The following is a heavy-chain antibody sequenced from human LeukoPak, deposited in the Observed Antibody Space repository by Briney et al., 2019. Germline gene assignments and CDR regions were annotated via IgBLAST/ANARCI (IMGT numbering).Heavy chain of an antibody. D-gene: IGHD3-10*01. CDR2: IYYSGST. Sequence: SETLSLTCTVSGGSISSYYWSWIRQPPGKGLEWIGYIYYSGSTNYNPSLKSRVTISVDTSKNQFSLKLSSVTAADTAVYYCARRAYYGSYGMDVWGQGTTVTVSS. CDR1: GGSISSYY. V-gene: IGHV4-59*08. J-gene: IGHJ6*02. CDR3: ARRAYYGSYGMDV.